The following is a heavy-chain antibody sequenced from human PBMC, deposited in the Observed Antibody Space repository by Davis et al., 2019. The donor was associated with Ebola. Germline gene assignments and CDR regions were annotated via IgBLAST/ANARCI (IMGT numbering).Heavy chain of an antibody. CDR2: ISAYNGNT. J-gene: IGHJ4*02. Sequence: AASVKVSCKTSGGTFSRYAISWVRQAPGQGLEWMGWISAYNGNTNYAQKLQGRVTMTTDTSTSTAYMELRSLRSDDTAVYYCATERGYWGQGTLVTVSS. CDR3: ATERGY. CDR1: GGTFSRYA. V-gene: IGHV1-18*01. D-gene: IGHD2-15*01.